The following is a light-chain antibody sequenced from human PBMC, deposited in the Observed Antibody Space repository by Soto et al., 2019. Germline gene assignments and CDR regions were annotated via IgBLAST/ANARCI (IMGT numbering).Light chain of an antibody. CDR3: MQSTQLPPT. J-gene: IGKJ5*01. CDR1: QSLLHITGETF. V-gene: IGKV2D-29*02. CDR2: EVS. Sequence: DVAMTQTPLSLSVAPGQPASISCKSSQSLLHITGETFLFWYLQKPGQSPQLLIYEVSTRVSGVPDRFSGSGSGTDFTLEIGRVETDDVGIYYCMQSTQLPPTFGQGTRLEIK.